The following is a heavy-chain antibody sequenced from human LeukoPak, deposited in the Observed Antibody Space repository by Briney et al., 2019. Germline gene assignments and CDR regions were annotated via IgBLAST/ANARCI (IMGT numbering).Heavy chain of an antibody. D-gene: IGHD3-9*01. CDR2: VHYSGST. J-gene: IGHJ4*02. V-gene: IGHV4-59*12. Sequence: SETLSLTCTVSGVSIFSSYWNWVRQPPGKGLEWIGYVHYSGSTNYNPSLKSRVTISVDTSKSQFSLKLSSATAADTAVYYCATGRSIRYFDYWGQGTLLTVSS. CDR3: ATGRSIRYFDY. CDR1: GVSIFSSY.